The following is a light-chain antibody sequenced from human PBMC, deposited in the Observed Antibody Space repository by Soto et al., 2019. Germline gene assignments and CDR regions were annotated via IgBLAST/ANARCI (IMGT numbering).Light chain of an antibody. CDR2: AAS. V-gene: IGKV1-27*01. J-gene: IGKJ1*01. CDR3: HKYNSAPWT. Sequence: DIQMPQSPSSLSASVGGRITIACRASQDISNYLAWYQQKPGKVPKLLIYAASTLHSGVPSRFSGSGSGTDFTLTISSLQPEDVATYYCHKYNSAPWTCGQGTKVEIK. CDR1: QDISNY.